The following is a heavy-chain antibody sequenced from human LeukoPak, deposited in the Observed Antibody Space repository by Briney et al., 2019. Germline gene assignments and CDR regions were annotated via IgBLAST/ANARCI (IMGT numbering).Heavy chain of an antibody. J-gene: IGHJ4*02. V-gene: IGHV3-21*01. CDR3: ARAGIVVVPAAIDY. CDR1: GFTFSSYS. Sequence: GGSLRLSCAASGFTFSSYSMNWVRQAPGKGLEWVSSISSSSSYIYYADSVKGRFTISRDNAKNSLYLQMNSLRAEDTAVYYCARAGIVVVPAAIDYGGQGTLVTVSS. CDR2: ISSSSSYI. D-gene: IGHD2-2*01.